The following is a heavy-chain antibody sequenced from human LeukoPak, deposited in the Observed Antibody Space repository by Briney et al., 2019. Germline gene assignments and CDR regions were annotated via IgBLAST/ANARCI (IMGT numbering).Heavy chain of an antibody. Sequence: SETLSLTCTVSGGSFSGYLWSWLRQPPGKGLEWIGEINYNGQITNYNPSLESRLTMPVDTPKNHFSLRLSSVTAADTAVYYCTRSGLTGMRKYTRPDYYYYGMDVWGQGTAVTVSS. J-gene: IGHJ6*02. V-gene: IGHV4-34*01. CDR3: TRSGLTGMRKYTRPDYYYYGMDV. D-gene: IGHD1-14*01. CDR2: INYNGQIT. CDR1: GGSFSGYL.